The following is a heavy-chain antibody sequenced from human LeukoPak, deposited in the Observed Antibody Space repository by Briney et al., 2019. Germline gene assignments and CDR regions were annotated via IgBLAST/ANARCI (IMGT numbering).Heavy chain of an antibody. Sequence: QPGGSLRLSCAASGFTFSSYAMSWVRQAPGEGLEWVSAISGSTGSTYYADSVKGRFTVSRDNSKNTLYLQMNSLRAEDTAVYYCSVRGVVEDTWFDPWGQGTLVTVSS. D-gene: IGHD3-10*01. CDR2: ISGSTGST. CDR3: SVRGVVEDTWFDP. J-gene: IGHJ5*02. V-gene: IGHV3-23*01. CDR1: GFTFSSYA.